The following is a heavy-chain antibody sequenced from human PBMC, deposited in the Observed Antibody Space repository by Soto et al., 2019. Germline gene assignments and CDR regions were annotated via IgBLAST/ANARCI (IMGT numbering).Heavy chain of an antibody. CDR1: GYTFTSYY. CDR3: ARDLGGQLWSPDY. D-gene: IGHD5-18*01. V-gene: IGHV1-46*01. CDR2: INPSGGST. Sequence: ASVNVSCKASGYTFTSYYMHWVRQPPGQGLEWMGIINPSGGSTSYAQKFQGRVTMTRDTSTSTVYMELSSLRSEDTAVYYCARDLGGQLWSPDYWGQGTLVTVSS. J-gene: IGHJ4*02.